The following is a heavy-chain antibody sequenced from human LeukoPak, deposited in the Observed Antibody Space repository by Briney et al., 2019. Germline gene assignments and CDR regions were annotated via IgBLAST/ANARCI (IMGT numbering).Heavy chain of an antibody. CDR1: GYTFTGYY. D-gene: IGHD3-22*01. CDR2: INPSDDST. CDR3: ARAYYESSAYRHAVYFDY. V-gene: IGHV1-46*01. J-gene: IGHJ4*02. Sequence: ASVKVSCKASGYTFTGYYMHWVRQAPGQGLEWMGIINPSDDSTRYAQKFQGRVTMTKDTSTNTVYMHLSSLSSDDTAVYYCARAYYESSAYRHAVYFDYWGQGTLVTVSS.